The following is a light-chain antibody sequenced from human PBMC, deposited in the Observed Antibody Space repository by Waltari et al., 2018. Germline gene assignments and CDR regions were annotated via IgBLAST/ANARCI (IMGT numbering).Light chain of an antibody. J-gene: IGKJ1*01. Sequence: IQMTQSPSTLSASVGDRVTITCRASQTRSTRLAWYQHKPGQAPKLLIYDASTIQSGVPSRFSGSGSGTEFSLTISTLQPDDFATYYCQQYQTFRTFGRGTRVELK. CDR3: QQYQTFRT. CDR1: QTRSTR. V-gene: IGKV1-5*01. CDR2: DAS.